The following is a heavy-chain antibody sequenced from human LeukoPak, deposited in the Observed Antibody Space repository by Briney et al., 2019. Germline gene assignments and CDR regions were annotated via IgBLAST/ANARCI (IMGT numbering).Heavy chain of an antibody. Sequence: PGGSLRLSCAASGFAFSSYGMSWVRQAPGKGLEWVANIKQDGSEKYYVDSVKGRFTISRDNAKNSLYLQMNSLRAEDTAVYYCTTDWSASWGELSPLDFDYWGQGTLVTVSS. CDR2: IKQDGSEK. CDR3: TTDWSASWGELSPLDFDY. CDR1: GFAFSSYG. V-gene: IGHV3-7*01. J-gene: IGHJ4*02. D-gene: IGHD3-16*02.